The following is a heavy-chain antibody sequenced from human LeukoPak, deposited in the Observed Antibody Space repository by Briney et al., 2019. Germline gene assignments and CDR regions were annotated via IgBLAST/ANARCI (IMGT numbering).Heavy chain of an antibody. CDR2: ISAYNGNT. CDR1: GYTFTSYG. J-gene: IGHJ4*02. Sequence: ASVKVSCKASGYTFTSYGISWVRQAPGQGLEWMGWISAYNGNTNYAQKLQGRVTMTTDTSTSTAYMGLRSLGSDDTAVYYCARVRNLVPREYWGQGTLVTVSS. D-gene: IGHD1-7*01. CDR3: ARVRNLVPREY. V-gene: IGHV1-18*01.